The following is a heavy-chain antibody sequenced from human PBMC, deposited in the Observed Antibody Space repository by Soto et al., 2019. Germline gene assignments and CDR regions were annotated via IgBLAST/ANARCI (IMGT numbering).Heavy chain of an antibody. Sequence: GGSLRLSCAASGFAFRNYGMNWVRQAPGKGLEWVSYIGIGSSTKYYADSVKGRFTISRDNAKNSLYLQMNSLRAEDTAVYYCARDQLYYNDISGRPLNAFDVWGQGTTVTVSS. D-gene: IGHD3-22*01. CDR2: IGIGSSTK. CDR3: ARDQLYYNDISGRPLNAFDV. CDR1: GFAFRNYG. J-gene: IGHJ3*01. V-gene: IGHV3-48*01.